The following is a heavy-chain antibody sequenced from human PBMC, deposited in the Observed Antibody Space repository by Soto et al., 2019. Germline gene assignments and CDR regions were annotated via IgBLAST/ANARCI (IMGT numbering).Heavy chain of an antibody. CDR2: ISGSGGST. Sequence: EVQLLESGGGLVQPGGSLRLSCAASGFTFSSYAMSWVRQAPGKGVEWVSAISGSGGSTYYADSVKGRFTISRDNSKNMLYLQMNSLSAEDTAVHYCAKGRGSGYYNYYYGMDVWGQGTTVTVSS. CDR3: AKGRGSGYYNYYYGMDV. CDR1: GFTFSSYA. D-gene: IGHD3-3*01. V-gene: IGHV3-23*01. J-gene: IGHJ6*02.